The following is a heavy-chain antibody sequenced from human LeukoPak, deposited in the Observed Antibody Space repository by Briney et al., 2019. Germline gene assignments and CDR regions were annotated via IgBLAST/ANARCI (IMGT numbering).Heavy chain of an antibody. J-gene: IGHJ5*02. CDR1: GYTFTSYY. Sequence: ASVKVSCKASGYTFTSYYIDWVRQAPGQGPEWMGIINPSGGSTGYAQKLQGRVTMTTDTSTSTAYMELRSLRSDDTAVYYCARVFSIAAAYQWFDPWGQGTLVTVSS. CDR2: INPSGGST. CDR3: ARVFSIAAAYQWFDP. V-gene: IGHV1-46*01. D-gene: IGHD6-13*01.